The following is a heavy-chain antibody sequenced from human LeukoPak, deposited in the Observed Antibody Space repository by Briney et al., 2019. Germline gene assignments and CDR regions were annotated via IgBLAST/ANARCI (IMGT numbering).Heavy chain of an antibody. V-gene: IGHV3-66*01. CDR1: GFTVSSNY. J-gene: IGHJ4*02. Sequence: GGSLRLSCAAPGFTVSSNYMSWVRQAPGKGLEWVSVIYSGGSTYYTDSAKGRFTISRDNSKNTLYLQMNSLRAEDTAVYYCARVGLWFGELHENWGQGTLVTVSS. D-gene: IGHD3-10*01. CDR3: ARVGLWFGELHEN. CDR2: IYSGGST.